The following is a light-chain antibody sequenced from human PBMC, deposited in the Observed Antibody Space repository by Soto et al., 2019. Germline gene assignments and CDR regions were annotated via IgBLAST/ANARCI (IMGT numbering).Light chain of an antibody. Sequence: LQMTQSPSSLSASVGDRVTITCRASQSISNYLNWYQQKPGKAPKLLIYAASSLQTGVPSRFSGSGSGTDFTLTISSLQPEDFATYYCQQSYKIPPTFGQGTKV. J-gene: IGKJ1*01. V-gene: IGKV1-39*01. CDR3: QQSYKIPPT. CDR2: AAS. CDR1: QSISNY.